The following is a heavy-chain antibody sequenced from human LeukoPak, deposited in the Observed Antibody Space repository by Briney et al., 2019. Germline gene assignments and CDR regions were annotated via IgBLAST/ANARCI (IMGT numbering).Heavy chain of an antibody. Sequence: ASVKVSCKASGYNFMNYGVNWVRQAPGQGLEWVGWIATYSGNTNYAQKFQGRVTMTTDSSTNTAYMELVSLTSDDTAVYFCARGCSSTSCLANFDYWGQGTLVTVPS. CDR3: ARGCSSTSCLANFDY. J-gene: IGHJ4*02. D-gene: IGHD2-2*01. CDR2: IATYSGNT. CDR1: GYNFMNYG. V-gene: IGHV1-18*01.